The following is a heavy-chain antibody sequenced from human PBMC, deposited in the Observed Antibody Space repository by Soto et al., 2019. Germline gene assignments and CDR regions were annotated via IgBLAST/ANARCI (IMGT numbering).Heavy chain of an antibody. V-gene: IGHV3-48*02. J-gene: IGHJ4*02. CDR1: GFTFCSYS. Sequence: LRLSCAASGFTFCSYSMNWVRQARGKGLEWVSYITSRSSSIYYADSVKGRFTISRDNAKNSLYLQMNSLRDEDTAVYYCARDLARGHWGQGTLVTVSS. D-gene: IGHD3-16*01. CDR2: ITSRSSSI. CDR3: ARDLARGH.